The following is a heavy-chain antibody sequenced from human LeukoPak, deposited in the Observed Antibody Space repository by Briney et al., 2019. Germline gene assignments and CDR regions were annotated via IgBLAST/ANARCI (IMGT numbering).Heavy chain of an antibody. Sequence: QPGGSLRLSCAASGFRFNLYAMNWVRQAPGKGLEWVSYINDDSTDIHYGDSVKGRISISRDNARNTLYLQLSSLRAEDTAVYYCARDTLQPGLIDSWGQGTLVTVSS. CDR1: GFRFNLYA. CDR2: INDDSTDI. CDR3: ARDTLQPGLIDS. D-gene: IGHD5-18*01. J-gene: IGHJ4*02. V-gene: IGHV3-48*04.